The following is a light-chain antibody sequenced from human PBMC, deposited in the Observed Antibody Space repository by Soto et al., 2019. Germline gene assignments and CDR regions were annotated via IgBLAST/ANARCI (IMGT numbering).Light chain of an antibody. CDR2: WAS. J-gene: IGKJ3*01. CDR3: QQYYSTPPLST. Sequence: DIVMTQSPDSLAVSLGERATINCKSSQSVLYSSNNKNYLAWYQQKPGQPPKLLIYWASTRESGVPDRVSGSGSGTDFTLTISSLQAEDVAVYYCQQYYSTPPLSTFGPGTKVDIK. V-gene: IGKV4-1*01. CDR1: QSVLYSSNNKNY.